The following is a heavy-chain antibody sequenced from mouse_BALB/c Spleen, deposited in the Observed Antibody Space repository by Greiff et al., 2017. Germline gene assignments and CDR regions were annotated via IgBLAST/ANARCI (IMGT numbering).Heavy chain of an antibody. V-gene: IGHV1-14*01. CDR1: GYTFTSYV. J-gene: IGHJ3*01. CDR3: ARNGNDWFAY. CDR2: INHYNDGT. D-gene: IGHD2-1*01. Sequence: EVKLMESGPELVKPGASVKMSCKASGYTFTSYVMHWVKQKPGQGLEWIGYINHYNDGTKYNEKFKGKATLTSDKSSSTAYMELSSLTSEDSAVYYGARNGNDWFAYWGQGTLVTVSA.